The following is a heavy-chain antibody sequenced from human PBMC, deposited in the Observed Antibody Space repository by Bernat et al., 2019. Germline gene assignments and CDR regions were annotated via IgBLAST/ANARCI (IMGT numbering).Heavy chain of an antibody. Sequence: QVTLRESGPALVKPTQTLTLTCTFSGFSLSTSGMCVSWIRQPPGKALEWLALIDWDDDKYYSTSLKTRLTISKDTSKNQVVLTMTNMDPVDTATYYCARMKAAAGTVPNYYDYYGMDVWGQGTTVTVSS. J-gene: IGHJ6*02. D-gene: IGHD6-13*01. CDR1: GFSLSTSGMC. V-gene: IGHV2-70*01. CDR2: IDWDDDK. CDR3: ARMKAAAGTVPNYYDYYGMDV.